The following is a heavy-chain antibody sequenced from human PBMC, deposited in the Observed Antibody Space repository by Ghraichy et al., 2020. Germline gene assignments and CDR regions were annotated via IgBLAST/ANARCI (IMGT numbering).Heavy chain of an antibody. CDR1: GDSVSRNSAS. J-gene: IGHJ4*02. Sequence: SQTLSLTCAISGDSVSRNSASWNWIRQSPSRGLEWLGRTYYRSKWYNDYAVSMKSRITINPDTSKNQVSLQLNSVTPEDTAVYYCAHERDGYNSWALDYWGQGTLVTVSS. D-gene: IGHD5-24*01. CDR2: TYYRSKWYN. V-gene: IGHV6-1*01. CDR3: AHERDGYNSWALDY.